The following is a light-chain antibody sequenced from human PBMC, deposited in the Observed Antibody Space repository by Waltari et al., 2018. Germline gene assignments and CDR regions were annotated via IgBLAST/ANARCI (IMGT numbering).Light chain of an antibody. J-gene: IGKJ2*01. Sequence: EFVLTQSPGTLSFSPGESTTLSCRSSQSVSSRYLAWYQQKPGQAPRLLIYGSSNRATDIPDRFSGSGSGTDFTLTISILEPEDFAMYYCQQYGSSVYTFGQGTKLEIK. V-gene: IGKV3-20*01. CDR2: GSS. CDR3: QQYGSSVYT. CDR1: QSVSSRY.